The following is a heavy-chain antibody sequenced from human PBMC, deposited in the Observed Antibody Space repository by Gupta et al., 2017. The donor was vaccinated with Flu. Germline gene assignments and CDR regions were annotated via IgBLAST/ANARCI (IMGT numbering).Heavy chain of an antibody. CDR1: GFAFSTYA. CDR2: INHVGEKT. V-gene: IGHV3-23*01. J-gene: IGHJ5*02. CDR3: XKDLDTIPGALDA. D-gene: IGHD4/OR15-4a*01. Sequence: EVQLLESGGTFVQPGGSLRLACSASGFAFSTYAMSWVRQGPGMGLEWVSGINHVGEKTNYADAVTGRFTISRDNANNNLYLQMNSRRAXDXAIYYCXKDLDTIPGALDAWGQGTPVTVSS.